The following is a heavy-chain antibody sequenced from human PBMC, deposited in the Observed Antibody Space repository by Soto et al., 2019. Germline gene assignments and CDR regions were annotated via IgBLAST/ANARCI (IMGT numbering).Heavy chain of an antibody. CDR3: ARKPYGSGSPRALYYYYGMDV. D-gene: IGHD3-10*01. CDR1: VGSFPKSA. Sequence: GAAGKVTWKASVGSFPKSAIRSGRPAPAQRLEWMGGIIPIFGTANYAQKFQGRVTITADGSTSTAYMELSSLRSEDTAVYYCARKPYGSGSPRALYYYYGMDVWGQGTTVTVSS. J-gene: IGHJ6*02. CDR2: IIPIFGTA. V-gene: IGHV1-69*13.